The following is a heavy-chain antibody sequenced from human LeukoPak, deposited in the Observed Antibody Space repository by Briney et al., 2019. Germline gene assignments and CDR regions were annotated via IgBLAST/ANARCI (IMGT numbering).Heavy chain of an antibody. Sequence: GGSLRLSCVASGFTFRSYAMSWVRQAPGKGLQWVSAISGSGTSTYYAESLRGRFTISRDNSNNTLHLQMKSLRAEDTAVYYCAKDVNWNVYYYMDVWGIGSTVTVSS. CDR3: AKDVNWNVYYYMDV. J-gene: IGHJ6*03. CDR1: GFTFRSYA. V-gene: IGHV3-23*01. CDR2: ISGSGTST. D-gene: IGHD1-1*01.